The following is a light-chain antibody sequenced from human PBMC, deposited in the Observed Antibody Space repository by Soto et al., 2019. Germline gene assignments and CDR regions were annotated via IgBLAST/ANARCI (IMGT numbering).Light chain of an antibody. CDR1: SSSIGSNS. J-gene: IGLJ1*01. CDR2: TNN. V-gene: IGLV1-44*01. Sequence: QSVLTQPPSASGTPGQRVTISCSGSSSSIGSNSVNWYQQLPRTATKVLIYTNNQRPSGVPDRFSGSKSGTSASLAISGLQSEDEADYYCAALNGSLNVSVFGTCTKVTVL. CDR3: AALNGSLNVSV.